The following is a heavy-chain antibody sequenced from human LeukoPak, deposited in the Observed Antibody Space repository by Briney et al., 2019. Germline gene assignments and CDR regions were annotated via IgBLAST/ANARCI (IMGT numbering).Heavy chain of an antibody. CDR2: INWNGGST. Sequence: GGSLRLSCAASGFTFDDYGMSWVRQAPGKGLEWVSGINWNGGSTGYADSVKGRFTISRDNAKNSLYLQMNSLRAEDTALYYCARDGQDIVVVPAGPGGYNWFDPWGQGTLVTVSS. CDR1: GFTFDDYG. D-gene: IGHD2-2*01. V-gene: IGHV3-20*04. CDR3: ARDGQDIVVVPAGPGGYNWFDP. J-gene: IGHJ5*02.